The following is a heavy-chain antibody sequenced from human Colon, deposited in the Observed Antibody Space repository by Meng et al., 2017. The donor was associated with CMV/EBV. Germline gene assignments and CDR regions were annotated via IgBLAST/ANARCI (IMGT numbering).Heavy chain of an antibody. Sequence: GESLKISCAASGFTFRDSAMRWVRQPLGKGLEWVSSITGSGGDKFYADSVRGRFTISRDNSKNTLYLQMNSLRAEDTAVYFCAKGVHDYNYYYGMDVWGQGTTVTVSS. J-gene: IGHJ6*02. CDR2: ITGSGGDK. CDR3: AKGVHDYNYYYGMDV. CDR1: GFTFRDSA. V-gene: IGHV3-23*01. D-gene: IGHD3/OR15-3a*01.